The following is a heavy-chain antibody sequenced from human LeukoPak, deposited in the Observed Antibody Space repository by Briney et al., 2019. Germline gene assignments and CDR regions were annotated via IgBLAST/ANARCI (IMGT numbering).Heavy chain of an antibody. CDR3: ARDRSRVSDY. CDR1: GFTFSTYS. CDR2: ISSDSYYI. J-gene: IGHJ4*02. Sequence: GGSLRLSCAASGFTFSTYSMNWVHQAPGKGLEWVSAISSDSYYIYYADSMKGRFTISRDNAKNSLYLQMNSLRAEDTAVYYCARDRSRVSDYWGQGTLVTVSS. V-gene: IGHV3-21*01.